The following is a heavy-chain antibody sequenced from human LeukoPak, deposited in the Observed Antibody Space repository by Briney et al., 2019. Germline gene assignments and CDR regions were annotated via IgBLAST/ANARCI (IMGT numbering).Heavy chain of an antibody. CDR1: GYTFTSYD. J-gene: IGHJ4*02. Sequence: ASVKVSCKASGYTFTSYDINWVRQATGQGLEWMGWMNPNSGNTGYAQKFQGRVTITADKSTSTAYMELSSLRSEDTAVYYCASSTSGYCSSTSCYKGEPFVYWGQGTLVTVSS. CDR2: MNPNSGNT. V-gene: IGHV1-8*01. D-gene: IGHD2-2*02. CDR3: ASSTSGYCSSTSCYKGEPFVY.